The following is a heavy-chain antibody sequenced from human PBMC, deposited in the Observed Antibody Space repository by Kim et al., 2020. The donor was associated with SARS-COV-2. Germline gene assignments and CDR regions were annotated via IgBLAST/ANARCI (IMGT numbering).Heavy chain of an antibody. Sequence: GESLKISCKGSGYSFTSYWISWVRQMPGKGLEWMGRIDPSDSYTNYSPSFQGHVTISADKSISTAYLQWSSLKASDTAMYYCARHEGGSDYYYYGMDVWGQRTTVTVSS. D-gene: IGHD3-16*01. V-gene: IGHV5-10-1*01. CDR1: GYSFTSYW. J-gene: IGHJ6*02. CDR2: IDPSDSYT. CDR3: ARHEGGSDYYYYGMDV.